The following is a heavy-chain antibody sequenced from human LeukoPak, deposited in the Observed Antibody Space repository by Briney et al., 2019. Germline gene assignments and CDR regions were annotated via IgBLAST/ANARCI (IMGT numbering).Heavy chain of an antibody. CDR2: IHPSGGST. J-gene: IGHJ2*01. V-gene: IGHV1-46*01. Sequence: ASVKVSCKASGYTFTSYYMHWLRPAPGQGLEWMGIIHPSGGSTNYAQEFQGRVTMTRDTSTSTVYMELNSLRSEDTAVYYCARTQDYSIYWYFDLWGPGTLVTVSS. D-gene: IGHD4-11*01. CDR3: ARTQDYSIYWYFDL. CDR1: GYTFTSYY.